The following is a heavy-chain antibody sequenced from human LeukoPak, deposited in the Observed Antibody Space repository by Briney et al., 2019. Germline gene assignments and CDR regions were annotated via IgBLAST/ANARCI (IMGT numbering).Heavy chain of an antibody. V-gene: IGHV3-30*01. Sequence: GGSLRLSCAASGFTFSSYAMHWVRQAPGKGLEWVAVISYDGSNKYYADSVKGRFTISRDNSKNTLYLQMNSLRAEDTAVYYCARDRPPRYCSSTSCYTGSFDYWGQGTLVTVSS. CDR3: ARDRPPRYCSSTSCYTGSFDY. CDR1: GFTFSSYA. D-gene: IGHD2-2*02. J-gene: IGHJ4*02. CDR2: ISYDGSNK.